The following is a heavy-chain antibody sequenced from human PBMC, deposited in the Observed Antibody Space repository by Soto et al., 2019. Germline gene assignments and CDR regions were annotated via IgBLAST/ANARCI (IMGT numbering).Heavy chain of an antibody. Sequence: GGSLRLSCAASGFTFSSYEMNWVRQAPGKGLEWVSYISSSGSTIYYADSVKGRFTISRDNAKNSLYLQMNSLRAEDTAIYYCARRYCSSTSCLLDYWGQGTLVTVSS. CDR2: ISSSGSTI. CDR3: ARRYCSSTSCLLDY. V-gene: IGHV3-48*03. J-gene: IGHJ4*02. CDR1: GFTFSSYE. D-gene: IGHD2-2*01.